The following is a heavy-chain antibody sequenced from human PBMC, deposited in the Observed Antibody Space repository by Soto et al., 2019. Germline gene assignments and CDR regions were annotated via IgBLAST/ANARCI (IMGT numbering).Heavy chain of an antibody. J-gene: IGHJ5*02. CDR3: ARDPPYCSGGSCYSSWFDP. Sequence: QVQLVQSGAEVKKPGASVKVSCKASGYTFTSYYMHWVRQAPGQGLEWMGIINPSGGSTSYAQKFQGRVTMTRDTSPSTVYMELSSLRSEDTAVYYCARDPPYCSGGSCYSSWFDPWGQGTLVTVSS. D-gene: IGHD2-15*01. V-gene: IGHV1-46*01. CDR1: GYTFTSYY. CDR2: INPSGGST.